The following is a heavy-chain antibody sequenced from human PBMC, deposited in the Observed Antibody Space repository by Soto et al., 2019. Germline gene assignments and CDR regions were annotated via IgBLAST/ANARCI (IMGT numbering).Heavy chain of an antibody. Sequence: EVQLVESGGGLVKPGGSLRLSCAASGFIFSQYSMNWVRQAPGKGLEWVSSISSTGALMYYADSVKGRFTISRDDADNSLYLQMNSVRVEDTAGYYCARDRLARGIPVAGRIDYWGQGALVTVSS. D-gene: IGHD6-19*01. CDR1: GFIFSQYS. J-gene: IGHJ4*02. V-gene: IGHV3-21*02. CDR2: ISSTGALM. CDR3: ARDRLARGIPVAGRIDY.